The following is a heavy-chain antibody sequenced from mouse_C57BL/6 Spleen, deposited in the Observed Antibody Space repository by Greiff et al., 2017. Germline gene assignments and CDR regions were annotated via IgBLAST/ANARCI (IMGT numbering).Heavy chain of an antibody. D-gene: IGHD3-2*02. CDR1: GFTFSSYA. Sequence: DVKLVESGGGLVKPGGSLKLSCAASGFTFSSYALSWVRQTPEKRLEWVATISDGGSYTYYPDNVKGRFTISRDNAKNNLYLQMSHLKSEDTAMYYCARGGSSGFYFDYWGQGTTLTVSS. CDR2: ISDGGSYT. V-gene: IGHV5-4*03. J-gene: IGHJ2*01. CDR3: ARGGSSGFYFDY.